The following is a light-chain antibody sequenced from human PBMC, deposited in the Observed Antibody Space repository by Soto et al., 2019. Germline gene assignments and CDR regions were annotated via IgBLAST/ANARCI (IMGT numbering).Light chain of an antibody. CDR2: DAS. J-gene: IGKJ1*01. CDR3: QQHNSYST. CDR1: QSVNSW. V-gene: IGKV1-5*01. Sequence: DIQMTQSPSTLSASVGDRVTITCRASQSVNSWLAWYQQKPGKAPKLLIYDASSLESGVPSRFSGSGSGTEFTLTISSLQPDDFATYYCQQHNSYSTFGQGTKVDIK.